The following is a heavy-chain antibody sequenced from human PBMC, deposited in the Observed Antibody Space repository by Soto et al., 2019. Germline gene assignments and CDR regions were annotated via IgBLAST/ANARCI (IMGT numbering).Heavy chain of an antibody. CDR3: AKDREGYCSSTSCPQGPDYGMDV. J-gene: IGHJ6*02. D-gene: IGHD2-2*01. CDR2: ISGSGGST. V-gene: IGHV3-23*01. Sequence: EVQLLESGGGLVQPGGSLRLSCAASGFTFSSYAMSWVRQAPGKGLEWVSAISGSGGSTYYADSVKGRFTISRDNSKNTLYLQMNSLRAEDTAVCYCAKDREGYCSSTSCPQGPDYGMDVWGQGTTVTVSS. CDR1: GFTFSSYA.